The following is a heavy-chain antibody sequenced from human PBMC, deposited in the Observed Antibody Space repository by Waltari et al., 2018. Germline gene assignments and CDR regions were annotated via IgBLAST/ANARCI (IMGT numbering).Heavy chain of an antibody. CDR2: SYCGVST. J-gene: IGHJ5*02. CDR1: GFSVSGVY. D-gene: IGHD1-26*01. V-gene: IGHV3-53*01. CDR3: ARPVGNET. Sequence: EVQLVESGGGLVQPGGSLRLSCAASGFSVSGVYMTWVRQAPGKGLQWVSISYCGVSTYYAYSVKGRFTISRDNSKNTVFLQMNSLRVDDTAVYYCARPVGNETWGQGTLVTVSS.